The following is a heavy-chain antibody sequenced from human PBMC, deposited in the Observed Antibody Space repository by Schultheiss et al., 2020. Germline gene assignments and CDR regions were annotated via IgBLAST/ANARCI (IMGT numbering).Heavy chain of an antibody. V-gene: IGHV1-69*06. D-gene: IGHD3-16*01. CDR2: IIPIFGTA. J-gene: IGHJ6*03. Sequence: SVKVSCKASGYTFTGYYMHWVRQAPGQGLEWMGGIIPIFGTANYAQKFQGRVTITADKSTSTAYMELSSLRSEDTAVYYCARQLGDDYYYYMDVWGKGTTVTVSS. CDR3: ARQLGDDYYYYMDV. CDR1: GYTFTGYY.